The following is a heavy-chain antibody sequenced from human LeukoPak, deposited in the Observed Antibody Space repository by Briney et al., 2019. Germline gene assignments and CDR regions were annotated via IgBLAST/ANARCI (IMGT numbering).Heavy chain of an antibody. J-gene: IGHJ4*02. CDR1: GYTFTGYY. CDR2: ISAYNGNT. D-gene: IGHD3-16*02. V-gene: IGHV1-18*04. CDR3: ARYDYVWGSYRPFDY. Sequence: GASVKVSCKASGYTFTGYYMHWVRQAPGQGLEWMGWISAYNGNTNYAPKLQGRVTMTTDTSTSTAYMELRSLRSDDTAVYYCARYDYVWGSYRPFDYWGQGTLVTVSS.